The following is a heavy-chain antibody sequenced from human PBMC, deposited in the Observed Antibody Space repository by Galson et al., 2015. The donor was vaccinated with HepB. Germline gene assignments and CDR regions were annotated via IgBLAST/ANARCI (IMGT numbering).Heavy chain of an antibody. CDR1: GFTFSSYS. CDR2: ISSSSSTI. Sequence: SLRLSCAASGFTFSSYSMNWVRQAPGKGLEWVSYISSSSSTIYYTDSVKGRFTTSRDNAKNSLYLQMNSLRAEDTAVYYCARELYTMIVPGGWFDPWGQGTLVTVSS. V-gene: IGHV3-48*04. CDR3: ARELYTMIVPGGWFDP. J-gene: IGHJ5*02. D-gene: IGHD3-22*01.